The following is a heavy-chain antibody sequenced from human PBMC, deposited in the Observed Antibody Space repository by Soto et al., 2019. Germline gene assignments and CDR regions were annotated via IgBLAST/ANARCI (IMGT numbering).Heavy chain of an antibody. J-gene: IGHJ6*02. D-gene: IGHD6-13*01. CDR2: ISWNSGSI. V-gene: IGHV3-9*01. CDR3: AKHIAAAGYYYYGMDV. Sequence: GGSLRLSCAASGFTFDDYAMHWVRQAPGKGLEWVSGISWNSGSIGYADSVKGRFTISRDNAKNSLYLQMNSLRAEDTALYYCAKHIAAAGYYYYGMDVWGQGTTVTVSS. CDR1: GFTFDDYA.